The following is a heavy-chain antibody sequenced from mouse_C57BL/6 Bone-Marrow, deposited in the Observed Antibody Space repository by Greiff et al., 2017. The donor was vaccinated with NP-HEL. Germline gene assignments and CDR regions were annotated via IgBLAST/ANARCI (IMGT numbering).Heavy chain of an antibody. CDR3: ARRGQLRLGYYAMDY. J-gene: IGHJ4*01. CDR2: INPGSGGT. Sequence: QVQLQQSGAELVRPGTSVKVSCKASGYAFTNYLIEWVKQRPGQGLEWIGVINPGSGGTNYNEKFKGKATLTADKSSSTAYMQLSSLTSEDSAVYFCARRGQLRLGYYAMDYWGQGTSVTVSS. CDR1: GYAFTNYL. D-gene: IGHD3-2*02. V-gene: IGHV1-54*01.